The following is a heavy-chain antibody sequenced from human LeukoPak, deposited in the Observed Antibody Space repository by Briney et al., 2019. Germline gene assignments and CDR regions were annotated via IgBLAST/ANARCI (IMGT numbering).Heavy chain of an antibody. D-gene: IGHD5-18*01. Sequence: ASVKVSCKASGYTFTSYYMHWVRQAPGQGLEWMGIINPSGGSTSYAQKFQGRVTMTRDTSTSTVYMELSSLRSEDTAVYYCARCGGTAMVGPMYHGMDVWGQGTTVTVSS. CDR2: INPSGGST. CDR3: ARCGGTAMVGPMYHGMDV. CDR1: GYTFTSYY. V-gene: IGHV1-46*01. J-gene: IGHJ6*02.